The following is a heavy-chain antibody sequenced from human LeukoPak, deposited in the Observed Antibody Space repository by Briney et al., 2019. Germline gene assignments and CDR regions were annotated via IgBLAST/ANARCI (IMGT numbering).Heavy chain of an antibody. Sequence: GGSLRLSCAASGFTFSSYDMHWVRQATGKGLEWVSAIGTAGDTYYPGSVKGRFTISRESAKNSLYLQMNSLRAGDTAVYYCARDQWLANYYYGMDVWGRGTTVTVSS. D-gene: IGHD6-19*01. J-gene: IGHJ6*02. CDR2: IGTAGDT. CDR1: GFTFSSYD. CDR3: ARDQWLANYYYGMDV. V-gene: IGHV3-13*01.